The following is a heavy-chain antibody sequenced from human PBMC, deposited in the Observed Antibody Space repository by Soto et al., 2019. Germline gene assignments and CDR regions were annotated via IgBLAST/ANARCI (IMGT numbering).Heavy chain of an antibody. CDR3: ARGPGGSFDY. V-gene: IGHV3-13*01. CDR2: IGTAGDT. J-gene: IGHJ4*02. D-gene: IGHD1-26*01. CDR1: GFIFSSYD. Sequence: EVQLVESGGGLVQRGGSLRLSCAVSGFIFSSYDMHWVRQAAGKGLEWVSGIGTAGDTYYPGSVKGRFTISRDNAKDSVYVQMNSLRVDGTAVYYCARGPGGSFDYWGQGALVTVSS.